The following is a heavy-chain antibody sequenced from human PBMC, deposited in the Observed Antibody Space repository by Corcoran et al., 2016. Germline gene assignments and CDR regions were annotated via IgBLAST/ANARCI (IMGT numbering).Heavy chain of an antibody. CDR1: GYTFTSYY. CDR2: INPSGGST. Sequence: QVQLVQSGAEVKKPGASVKVSCKASGYTFTSYYMHWVRQDPGQGLEWMGIINPSGGSTSYAQKFKGRVTMPRDTSTSTVYMELSSLRSEDTAVYYCARGQWLAALYYGMDFWGQGTMVTVSS. CDR3: ARGQWLAALYYGMDF. V-gene: IGHV1-46*01. D-gene: IGHD6-19*01. J-gene: IGHJ6*02.